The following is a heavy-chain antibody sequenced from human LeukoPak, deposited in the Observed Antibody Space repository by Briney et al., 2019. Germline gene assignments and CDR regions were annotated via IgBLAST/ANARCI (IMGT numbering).Heavy chain of an antibody. Sequence: SETLSLTYTVSGGSISSYYWSWIRQPPGKGLEWIGYIYYSGSTNYNPSLKSRVTISVDTSKNQFSLKLSSVTAADTAVYYCARGGAARQSNWFDPWGQGTLVTVSS. J-gene: IGHJ5*02. D-gene: IGHD6-6*01. CDR2: IYYSGST. CDR3: ARGGAARQSNWFDP. V-gene: IGHV4-59*01. CDR1: GGSISSYY.